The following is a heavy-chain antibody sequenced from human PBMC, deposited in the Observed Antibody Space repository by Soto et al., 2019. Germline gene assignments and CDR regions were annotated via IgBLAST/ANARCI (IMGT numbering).Heavy chain of an antibody. Sequence: QVQLVQSGAEVKKPGASVKVSCKASGYTFTSYGISWVRQAPGQGLEWMGWISAYNGNTNYVQKLQGRVTMTTDTSTSTAYMERRSLRTDDTAGYYCARAVAGPLFSDYWGQGTLVTVSS. J-gene: IGHJ4*02. D-gene: IGHD6-19*01. CDR1: GYTFTSYG. CDR2: ISAYNGNT. V-gene: IGHV1-18*01. CDR3: ARAVAGPLFSDY.